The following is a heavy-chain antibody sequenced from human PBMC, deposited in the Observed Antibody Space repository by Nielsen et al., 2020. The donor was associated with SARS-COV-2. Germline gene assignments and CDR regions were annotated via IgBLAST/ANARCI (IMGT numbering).Heavy chain of an antibody. J-gene: IGHJ4*02. Sequence: SETLSLTCTVSGGSISSSSYYWGWIRQPPGKGLEWIGSIYYSGSTYYNPSLKSRVTISVDTSKNQFSLKLSSVTAADTAVYYCARGVIEDTGYYFDYWGQGTLVTVSS. D-gene: IGHD5-18*01. CDR1: GGSISSSSYY. CDR3: ARGVIEDTGYYFDY. V-gene: IGHV4-39*07. CDR2: IYYSGST.